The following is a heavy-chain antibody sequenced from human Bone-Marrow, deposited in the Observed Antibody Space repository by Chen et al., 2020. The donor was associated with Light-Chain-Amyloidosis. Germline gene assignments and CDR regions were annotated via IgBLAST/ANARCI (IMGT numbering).Heavy chain of an antibody. CDR2: INDGGVST. Sequence: EVQFLESGGDLKQPGGSLTLSGAGSGFTACSYAISWVRQAPGKGMEWVAGINDGGVSTYYADSVKGRFSISRDNSKNSVFLQMDRLRVEDTATYYCGRAQYYYYYPMDVWGQGTTVTVSS. CDR1: GFTACSYA. J-gene: IGHJ6*02. D-gene: IGHD3-16*01. CDR3: GRAQYYYYYPMDV. V-gene: IGHV3-23*01.